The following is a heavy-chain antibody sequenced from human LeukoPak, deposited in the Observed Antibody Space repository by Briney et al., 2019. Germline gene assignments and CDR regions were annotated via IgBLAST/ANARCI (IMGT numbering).Heavy chain of an antibody. CDR3: AGGVRAKEITMVRGVKRWFDP. Sequence: SETLSLTCAVYGGSFSGYYWSWIRQPPGKGLEWIGEINHSGSTNCNPSLKSRVTISVDTSKNQFSLKLSSVTAADTAVYYCAGGVRAKEITMVRGVKRWFDPWGQGTLVTVSS. D-gene: IGHD3-10*01. J-gene: IGHJ5*02. V-gene: IGHV4-34*01. CDR1: GGSFSGYY. CDR2: INHSGST.